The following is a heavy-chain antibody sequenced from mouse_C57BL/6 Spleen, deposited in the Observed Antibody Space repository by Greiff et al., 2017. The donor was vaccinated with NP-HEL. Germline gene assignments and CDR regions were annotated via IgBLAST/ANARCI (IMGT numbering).Heavy chain of an antibody. CDR2: IHPSDSDT. CDR3: AINYGSSLRYFDV. D-gene: IGHD1-1*01. J-gene: IGHJ1*03. V-gene: IGHV1-74*01. CDR1: GSTFTSYW. Sequence: QVQLQQPGAELVKPGASVKVSCKASGSTFTSYWMHWVKQRPGQGLEWIGRIHPSDSDTNYNQKFKGKATLTVDKSSSTAYMQLSSLTSEDSAVYYCAINYGSSLRYFDVWGTGTTVTVSS.